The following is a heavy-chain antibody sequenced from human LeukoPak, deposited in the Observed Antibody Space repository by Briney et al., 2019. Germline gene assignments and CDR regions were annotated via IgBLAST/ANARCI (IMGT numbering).Heavy chain of an antibody. CDR1: GFTFSSYG. Sequence: GGSLRLSCAASGFTFSSYGMHWVRQAPGKGLEWVAVIWYDGTNKYYADSVKGRFTISRDNSKNTLYLQMNSLRAEDTAVYYCTRARETMIVPYYWGQGTLVTVSS. CDR3: TRARETMIVPYY. V-gene: IGHV3-33*01. D-gene: IGHD3-22*01. CDR2: IWYDGTNK. J-gene: IGHJ4*02.